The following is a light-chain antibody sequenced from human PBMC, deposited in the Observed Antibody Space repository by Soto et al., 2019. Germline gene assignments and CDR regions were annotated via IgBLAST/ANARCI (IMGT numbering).Light chain of an antibody. CDR2: ATS. CDR3: TSFARGSTLV. J-gene: IGLJ3*02. V-gene: IGLV2-23*01. CDR1: SSDVGGYNF. Sequence: QSALTQPASVFGSPGQSITFSCTGTSSDVGGYNFVSWYQQHPAKAPKLMIYATSKRPSGVSNRFSGSKSGDTASLTISGLQAEDEADYYCTSFARGSTLVFGGGTKLTVL.